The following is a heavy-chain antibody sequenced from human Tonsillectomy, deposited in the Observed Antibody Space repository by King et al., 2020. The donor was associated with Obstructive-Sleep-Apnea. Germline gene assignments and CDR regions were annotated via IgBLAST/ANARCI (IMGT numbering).Heavy chain of an antibody. CDR2: ISSRGSYT. CDR1: GFTFSDYF. J-gene: IGHJ4*02. Sequence: VQLVESGGGLVKPGGSLRLSCAASGFTFSDYFMSWIRQAPGKGLEWVSYISSRGSYTNYADSVKGRFTISRDNAKNSLYLQMNSLRAEDTAVYYCAGAQRESGWYLYFDYWGQGTLVTVSS. D-gene: IGHD6-19*01. V-gene: IGHV3-11*06. CDR3: AGAQRESGWYLYFDY.